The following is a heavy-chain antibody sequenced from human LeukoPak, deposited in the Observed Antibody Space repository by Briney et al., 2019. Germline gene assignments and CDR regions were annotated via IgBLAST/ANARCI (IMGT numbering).Heavy chain of an antibody. Sequence: GGSLRLSCAASGFTARSNIMTSVRQTPGKGLEWVSGISGGGASSHYADSVEGRFTISRDNSQNMLYLQMDSLRVEDTAVYYCAKGLGSNWHLDAWGPGTPVTVSS. D-gene: IGHD4-23*01. V-gene: IGHV3-23*01. J-gene: IGHJ4*02. CDR3: AKGLGSNWHLDA. CDR1: GFTARSNI. CDR2: ISGGGASS.